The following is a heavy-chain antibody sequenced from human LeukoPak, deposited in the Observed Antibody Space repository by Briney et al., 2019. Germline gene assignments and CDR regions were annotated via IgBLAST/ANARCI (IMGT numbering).Heavy chain of an antibody. CDR2: ISGSGGST. CDR3: AKSSRTEWLRLLSYFDY. J-gene: IGHJ4*02. D-gene: IGHD5-12*01. CDR1: GFTFSSYA. Sequence: GGSLRLSCAASGFTFSSYAMSWVRQAPGKGLEWVSAISGSGGSTYYADSVKGRFTISRDNSKNTLYLQMNSLRAEDTAVYYWAKSSRTEWLRLLSYFDYWGQGTLVTVSS. V-gene: IGHV3-23*01.